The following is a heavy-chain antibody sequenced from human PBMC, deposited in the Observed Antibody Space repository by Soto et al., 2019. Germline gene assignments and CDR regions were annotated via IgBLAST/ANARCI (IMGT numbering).Heavy chain of an antibody. CDR2: IFSNDEK. CDR1: GFSLSNARMG. Sequence: SGPTLVNPTETLTLTCTVSGFSLSNARMGVSWIRQPPGKALEWLAHIFSNDEKSYSTSLKSRLTISKDTSKSQVVLTMTNMDPVDTATYYCARMKTGDIAAAGMANWFDPWGQGNLVTVSS. V-gene: IGHV2-26*01. J-gene: IGHJ5*02. CDR3: ARMKTGDIAAAGMANWFDP. D-gene: IGHD6-13*01.